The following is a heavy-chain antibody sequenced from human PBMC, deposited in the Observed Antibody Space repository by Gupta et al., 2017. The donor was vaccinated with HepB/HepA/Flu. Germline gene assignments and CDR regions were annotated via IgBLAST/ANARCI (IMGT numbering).Heavy chain of an antibody. CDR2: ISFDANHK. CDR1: GFPFSRYA. CDR3: VRDPLITTPRAYYFDY. J-gene: IGHJ4*02. D-gene: IGHD3-16*01. Sequence: QVQLVESGGGVVQPGRSLRLSCTVFGFPFSRYALHWVRQAPGKGLEWLAVISFDANHKYYADAGKGRFTISRDNSENTRYLQMNRLKHEEKEVYSCVRDPLITTPRAYYFDYWGQGTLVPVSS. V-gene: IGHV3-30-3*01.